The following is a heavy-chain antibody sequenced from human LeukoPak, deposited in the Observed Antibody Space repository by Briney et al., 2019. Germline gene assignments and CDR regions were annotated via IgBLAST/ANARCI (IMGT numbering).Heavy chain of an antibody. CDR1: GFAFSSYA. D-gene: IGHD3-3*01. CDR2: IWYDGSTK. V-gene: IGHV3-33*01. J-gene: IGHJ4*02. CDR3: ASGFTPNVQSLFEL. Sequence: GRSLRLSCATSGFAFSSYAMHWVRQAPGKGLEWVAVIWYDGSTKYYAYSVKGRFTISRDNSKNTLFLQMNSLRPEDTAVYYCASGFTPNVQSLFELWGQGTLVTVSS.